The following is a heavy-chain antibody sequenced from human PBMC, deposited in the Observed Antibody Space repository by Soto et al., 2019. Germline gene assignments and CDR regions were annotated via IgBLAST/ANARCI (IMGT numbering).Heavy chain of an antibody. J-gene: IGHJ3*02. V-gene: IGHV3-48*02. CDR3: ARITYYYDSSGYYDAFDI. D-gene: IGHD3-22*01. CDR2: ISSSSSTI. CDR1: GFTFSSYS. Sequence: PGGSLRLSCAASGFTFSSYSRNWVRQAPGKGLEWVSYISSSSSTIYYADSVKGRFTISRDNAKNSLYLQMNSLRDEDTAVYYCARITYYYDSSGYYDAFDIWGQGTMVTVSS.